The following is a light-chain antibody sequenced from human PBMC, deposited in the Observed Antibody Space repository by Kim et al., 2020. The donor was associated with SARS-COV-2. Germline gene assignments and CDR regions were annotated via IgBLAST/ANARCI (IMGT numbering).Light chain of an antibody. CDR1: QNIGNN. CDR3: QSYYDGIFSGYIG. CDR2: AAS. Sequence: MTQTPSPVSGAVGGTVTINCQASQNIGNNLAWYQQKPGQPPKLLIYAASTLASGVPSRFSGSGSGTEFTLTISDLECADAATYYCQSYYDGIFSGYIGFGGGTKV. J-gene: IGKJ4*01. V-gene: IGKV1-27*01.